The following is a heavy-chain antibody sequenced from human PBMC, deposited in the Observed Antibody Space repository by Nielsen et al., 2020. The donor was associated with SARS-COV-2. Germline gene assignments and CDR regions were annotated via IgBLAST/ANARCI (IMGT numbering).Heavy chain of an antibody. Sequence: GESLKISCAASGFTFSDYYMSWIRQAPGKGLEWVSCISSSSSYTNYADSVKGRFTISRDNAKNSLYLQMNSLRAEDTAVYYCARNYYDSSGYYPGWFDPWGQGTLVTVSS. CDR2: ISSSSSYT. D-gene: IGHD3-22*01. CDR1: GFTFSDYY. J-gene: IGHJ5*02. V-gene: IGHV3-11*06. CDR3: ARNYYDSSGYYPGWFDP.